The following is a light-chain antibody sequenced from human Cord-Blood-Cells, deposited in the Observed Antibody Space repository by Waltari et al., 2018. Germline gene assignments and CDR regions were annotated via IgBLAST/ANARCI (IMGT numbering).Light chain of an antibody. J-gene: IGLJ2*01. V-gene: IGLV2-11*01. CDR2: DVS. CDR1: SSDVGGYNY. Sequence: QSALTQPRSVSGSPGQSVTISCTGTSSDVGGYNYVSWYQQHPGKAPKLMIYDVSKRPSGFQDRFAGSKSGNTASLTISGLQAEDEADYYCCSYAGSYTYGVFGGGTKLTVL. CDR3: CSYAGSYTYGV.